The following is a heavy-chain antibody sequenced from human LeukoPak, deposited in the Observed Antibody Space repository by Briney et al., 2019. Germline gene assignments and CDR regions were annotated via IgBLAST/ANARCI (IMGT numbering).Heavy chain of an antibody. CDR3: AKDSG. CDR1: GFTFDDYA. Sequence: PGGSLRLSCAASGFTFDDYAMHWVRQAPGKGLEWVSGISWNSGSIGYADSVKGRFTISRDNAKNSLYLQMNSLRAEDTAVYYCAKDSGWGQGTLVTVSS. CDR2: ISWNSGSI. V-gene: IGHV3-9*01. J-gene: IGHJ4*02.